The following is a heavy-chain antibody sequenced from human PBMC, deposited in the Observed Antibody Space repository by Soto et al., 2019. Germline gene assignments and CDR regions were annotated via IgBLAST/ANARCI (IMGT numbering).Heavy chain of an antibody. D-gene: IGHD6-19*01. Sequence: SETLSLTCSVSGGSISGSYWSWIRQSPGKGLEWLGYVYYTGSTNYSPSLRSRVSISVDTSKNEFSLRLSSVTAADTAVYFCARSVAVPGAHIDYWGQGTRVTVSS. J-gene: IGHJ4*02. CDR2: VYYTGST. CDR3: ARSVAVPGAHIDY. CDR1: GGSISGSY. V-gene: IGHV4-59*01.